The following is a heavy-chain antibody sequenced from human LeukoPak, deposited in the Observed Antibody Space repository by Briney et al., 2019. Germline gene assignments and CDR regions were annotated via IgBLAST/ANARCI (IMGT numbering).Heavy chain of an antibody. Sequence: PGGSLRLSCAASGFTVSTQYMSWVRQAPGKGLEWVSGMFAGGTIYYAESVKGRFTISRDNSKNTLYLQMDSLRAEDTAVYYCASSTAVASGKYYFDYWGQGTLVTVSS. CDR1: GFTVSTQY. D-gene: IGHD6-19*01. J-gene: IGHJ4*02. CDR3: ASSTAVASGKYYFDY. CDR2: MFAGGTI. V-gene: IGHV3-53*01.